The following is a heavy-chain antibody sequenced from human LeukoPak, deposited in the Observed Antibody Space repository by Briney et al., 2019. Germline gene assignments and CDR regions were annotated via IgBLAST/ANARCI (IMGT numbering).Heavy chain of an antibody. J-gene: IGHJ4*02. CDR2: ISGSGGST. D-gene: IGHD2-2*01. Sequence: GGSLRLSCAASGFTFSSYAMRWVRQAPGKGLEWVSAISGSGGSTYYVDSVKGRFTISRDNSKNTLYLQMNSLRAEDTAVYYCAKDWGIIVVVSLDYWGQGTLVTVSS. V-gene: IGHV3-23*01. CDR3: AKDWGIIVVVSLDY. CDR1: GFTFSSYA.